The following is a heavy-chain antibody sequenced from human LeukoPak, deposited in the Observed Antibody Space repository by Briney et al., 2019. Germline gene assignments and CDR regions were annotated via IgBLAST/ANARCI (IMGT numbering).Heavy chain of an antibody. J-gene: IGHJ6*03. Sequence: GESLEISCAASGFTFSGSAMHWVRQASGKGLEWVGRIRSKANSYATAYAASVKGRFTISRDDSKNTAYLQMNSLKTEDTAVYYCTIRGGDYYYYYMDVWGKGTTVTVSS. V-gene: IGHV3-73*01. CDR3: TIRGGDYYYYYMDV. CDR1: GFTFSGSA. D-gene: IGHD2-21*01. CDR2: IRSKANSYAT.